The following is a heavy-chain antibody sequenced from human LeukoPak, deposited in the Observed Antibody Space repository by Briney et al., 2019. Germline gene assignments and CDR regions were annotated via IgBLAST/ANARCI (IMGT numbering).Heavy chain of an antibody. CDR3: ARDGYYDSSGYYYNFDY. D-gene: IGHD3-22*01. CDR1: GYTFSSYG. J-gene: IGHJ4*02. V-gene: IGHV1-18*01. Sequence: GASVKVSCKASGYTFSSYGISWVRQAPGQGLEWMGWISAYNGNTNYAQKLQGRVSMTTDTSTSTAYMELRSLRSDDTAVYYCARDGYYDSSGYYYNFDYWGQGTLVTVSS. CDR2: ISAYNGNT.